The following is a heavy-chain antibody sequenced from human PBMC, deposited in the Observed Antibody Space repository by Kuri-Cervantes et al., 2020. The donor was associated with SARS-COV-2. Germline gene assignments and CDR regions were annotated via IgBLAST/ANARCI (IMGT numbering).Heavy chain of an antibody. J-gene: IGHJ4*02. CDR1: GFTFDDYG. V-gene: IGHV3-30*02. D-gene: IGHD3-9*01. CDR3: AKAGGTIPPTADY. Sequence: GESLKISCAASGFTFDDYGMSWVRQAPGKGLEWVAFIRYDGSNKYYADSVKGRFTISRDNSKSTLYLQMNSLRAEDTAVYYCAKAGGTIPPTADYWGQGTLVTVSS. CDR2: IRYDGSNK.